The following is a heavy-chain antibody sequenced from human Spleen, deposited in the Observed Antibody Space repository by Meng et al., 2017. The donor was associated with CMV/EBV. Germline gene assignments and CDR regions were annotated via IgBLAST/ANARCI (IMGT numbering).Heavy chain of an antibody. J-gene: IGHJ4*02. V-gene: IGHV3-23*03. D-gene: IGHD2-21*02. CDR1: GFTFSSYG. CDR2: IYSGDSSS. Sequence: GGSLRLSCAASGFTFSSYGMHWVRQAPGKGLEWVSVIYSGDSSSYYTDSVKGRFTISRDNSKNTLYLQMNSLRAEDTAVYYCAKGPTGGYGGDSYYFDYWGQGTLVTVSS. CDR3: AKGPTGGYGGDSYYFDY.